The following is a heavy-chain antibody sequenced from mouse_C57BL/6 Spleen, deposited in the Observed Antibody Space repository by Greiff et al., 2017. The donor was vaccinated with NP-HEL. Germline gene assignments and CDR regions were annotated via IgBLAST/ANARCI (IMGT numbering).Heavy chain of an antibody. D-gene: IGHD2-1*01. CDR1: GYAFSSSW. V-gene: IGHV1-82*01. CDR3: ARRGDGNYEGFAY. CDR2: IYPGDGDT. J-gene: IGHJ3*01. Sequence: VQLQESGPELVKPGASVKISCKASGYAFSSSWMNWVKQRPGKGLEWIGRIYPGDGDTNYNGKFKGKATLTADKSSSTAYMQLSSLTSEDSAVYFCARRGDGNYEGFAYWGQGTLVTVSA.